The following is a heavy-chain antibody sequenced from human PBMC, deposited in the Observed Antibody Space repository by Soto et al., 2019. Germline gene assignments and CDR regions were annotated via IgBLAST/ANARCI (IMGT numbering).Heavy chain of an antibody. CDR2: ISFDGSYK. CDR1: GFTFSTYA. Sequence: QVQLVESGGGVVQPGRSLRLSCAASGFTFSTYAMHWVRQAPGXGLEWVAVISFDGSYKYYADSVKGRFTLSRDNSKKTLFXQXNXXXXXXXXVXXXXXXXXXTXXXYWGQGTLVTVSS. CDR3: XXXXXXTXXXY. J-gene: IGHJ4*02. V-gene: IGHV3-30-3*01.